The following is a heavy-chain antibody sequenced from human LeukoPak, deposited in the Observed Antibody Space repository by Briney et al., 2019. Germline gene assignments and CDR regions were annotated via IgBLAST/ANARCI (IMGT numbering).Heavy chain of an antibody. D-gene: IGHD2-15*01. J-gene: IGHJ4*02. CDR1: GGSFSGYY. V-gene: IGHV4-34*01. Sequence: SETLSLTCAVYGGSFSGYYWGWLRQSPGKGLEWIGNIYYSGITYSNPSLTSRVTISLDTSKNQFSLNLSSATAADTALYFCARQARMNMVIACFDNWGQGTLVTVSS. CDR3: ARQARMNMVIACFDN. CDR2: IYYSGIT.